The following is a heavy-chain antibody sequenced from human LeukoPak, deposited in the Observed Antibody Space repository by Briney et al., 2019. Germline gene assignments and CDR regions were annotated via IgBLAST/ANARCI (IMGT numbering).Heavy chain of an antibody. V-gene: IGHV3-30*01. CDR1: GFTFSSYA. CDR2: ISYDGSNK. CDR3: TREGVRSRYQLLCSWFDP. Sequence: GRSLRLSCAASGFTFSSYAVHWVRQAPGKGLEWVAVISYDGSNKYYADSVKGRFTISRDNSKNTLYLQMNSLRAEDTAVYYRTREGVRSRYQLLCSWFDPWGQGTLVTVSS. D-gene: IGHD2-2*01. J-gene: IGHJ5*02.